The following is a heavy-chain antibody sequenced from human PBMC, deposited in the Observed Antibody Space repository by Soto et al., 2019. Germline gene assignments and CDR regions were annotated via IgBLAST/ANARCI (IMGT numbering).Heavy chain of an antibody. CDR3: ARGPYGDYEVGAFDI. D-gene: IGHD4-17*01. V-gene: IGHV4-34*01. J-gene: IGHJ3*02. Sequence: QVQLQQWGAGLLKPSETLSLTCAVYGGSFSGYYWSWIRQPPGKGLEWIGEINHSGSTNYNPSLNSRVTISVDTSKNQFSLKLSSVTAADTAVYYCARGPYGDYEVGAFDIWGQGTMVTVSS. CDR2: INHSGST. CDR1: GGSFSGYY.